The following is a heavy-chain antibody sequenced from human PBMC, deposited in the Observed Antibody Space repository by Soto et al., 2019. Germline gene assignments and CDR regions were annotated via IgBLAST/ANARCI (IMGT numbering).Heavy chain of an antibody. D-gene: IGHD6-19*01. J-gene: IGHJ4*02. Sequence: QVQLVQSGAEVKKPGASVKVSCKASGYPFTTYDISWVRQAAGQGLEWMGWINLNSGHTDYAQRFQGRVTMTRNTSLSTAYMELTSVSSEDTAVYYCARGRGWRDYWGQGTLVTVSS. CDR3: ARGRGWRDY. V-gene: IGHV1-8*01. CDR2: INLNSGHT. CDR1: GYPFTTYD.